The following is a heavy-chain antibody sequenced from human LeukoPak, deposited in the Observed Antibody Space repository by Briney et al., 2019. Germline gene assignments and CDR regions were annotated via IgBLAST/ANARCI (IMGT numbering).Heavy chain of an antibody. D-gene: IGHD6-19*01. J-gene: IGHJ4*02. CDR3: ARGGLEWLSY. V-gene: IGHV3-48*02. Sequence: GGSLRLSCAASGFNFRTYSMNWVRQAPGKGLEWVSYISSGSGTIYYAHSLKGRFTISRDNAKSSLYLQMNSLRDEDTAVYYCARGGLEWLSYWGQGTLVTVSS. CDR2: ISSGSGTI. CDR1: GFNFRTYS.